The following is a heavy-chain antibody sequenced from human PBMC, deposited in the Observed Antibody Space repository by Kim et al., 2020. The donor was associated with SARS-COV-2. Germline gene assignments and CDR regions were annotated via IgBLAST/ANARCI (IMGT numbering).Heavy chain of an antibody. CDR1: GFTFSDYY. V-gene: IGHV3-11*01. CDR2: ISSSGSTI. CDR3: ARDRSSGYYSTYFDY. D-gene: IGHD3-22*01. Sequence: GGSLRLSCAASGFTFSDYYMSWIRQAPGKGLEWVSYISSSGSTIYYADSVKGRFTISRDNAKNSLYLQMNSLRAEDTAVYYCARDRSSGYYSTYFDYWGQGTLVTVSS. J-gene: IGHJ4*02.